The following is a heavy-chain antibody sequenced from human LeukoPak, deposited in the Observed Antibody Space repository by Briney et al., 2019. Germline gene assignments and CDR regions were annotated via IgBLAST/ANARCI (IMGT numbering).Heavy chain of an antibody. Sequence: PSETLSLTCTVSGGSIRTSYGSWIRQPPGRGREGIGYIYYSGYTNYNPSLKSRVTMSVDTSKNQFSLKLSSVTAADTAVYYCARGQSTGTTAQPDYWGQGTLVTVSS. CDR1: GGSIRTSY. V-gene: IGHV4-59*01. CDR3: ARGQSTGTTAQPDY. D-gene: IGHD1-1*01. CDR2: IYYSGYT. J-gene: IGHJ4*02.